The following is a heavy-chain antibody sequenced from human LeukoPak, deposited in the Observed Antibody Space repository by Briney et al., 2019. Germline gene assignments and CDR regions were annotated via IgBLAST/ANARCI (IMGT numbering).Heavy chain of an antibody. V-gene: IGHV3-30*02. J-gene: IGHJ3*02. D-gene: IGHD3-3*01. CDR3: AGLQRITIFGVVI. CDR1: GFTFSSYG. Sequence: PGGSLRLSCAASGFTFSSYGMHWVRQAPGKGLEGVAFIRYDGSNKYYADSVKGRFTISRDNSKNTLYLQMNSLRAEDTAVYYCAGLQRITIFGVVIWGQGTMVTVSS. CDR2: IRYDGSNK.